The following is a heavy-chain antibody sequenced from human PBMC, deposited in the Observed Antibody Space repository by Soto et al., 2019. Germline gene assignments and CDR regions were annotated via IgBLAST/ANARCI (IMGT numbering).Heavy chain of an antibody. J-gene: IGHJ5*02. CDR3: ARGPPNWGLDL. Sequence: QVQLVQSGAEVKKPGASVKVSCKASGYTFTTYDINWVRQATGHGLEWIGWMSPKTGNTGYAQNFQGRVTMTRNPSISTAYMELSGLTSEDTAVYYCARGPPNWGLDLSGQGTLGPVSS. V-gene: IGHV1-8*01. CDR2: MSPKTGNT. D-gene: IGHD7-27*01. CDR1: GYTFTTYD.